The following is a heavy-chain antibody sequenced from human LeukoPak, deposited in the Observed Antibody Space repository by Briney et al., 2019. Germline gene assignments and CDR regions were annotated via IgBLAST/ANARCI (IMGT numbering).Heavy chain of an antibody. Sequence: GGSLRLSCTASGFTFSSYAVYWVRQAPGRGLEWVSSNSGGSTYYADSVKGRFTISRDNSKNTLYLQMNSLRAEDTAVYYCAKDLGSSGWYIDYWGQGTLVTVSS. J-gene: IGHJ4*02. CDR1: GFTFSSYA. V-gene: IGHV3-23*01. CDR3: AKDLGSSGWYIDY. CDR2: NSGGST. D-gene: IGHD6-19*01.